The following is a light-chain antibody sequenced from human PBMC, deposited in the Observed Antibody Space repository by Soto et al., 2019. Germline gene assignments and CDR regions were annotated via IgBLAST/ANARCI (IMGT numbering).Light chain of an antibody. CDR2: EVS. J-gene: IGLJ1*01. V-gene: IGLV2-14*01. Sequence: QSVLTQPPSASGSPGQAVTMSCTGTSSDVGGYNYVSWYQQHPGKAPKHTIYEVSNRPSGVSNRFSGSKSGNTASLTISGLQAEDEADYYCSSYTTSSTQVFGTGTKVTVL. CDR3: SSYTTSSTQV. CDR1: SSDVGGYNY.